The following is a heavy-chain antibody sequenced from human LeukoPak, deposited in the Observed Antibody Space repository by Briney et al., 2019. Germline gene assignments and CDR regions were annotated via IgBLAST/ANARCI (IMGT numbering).Heavy chain of an antibody. V-gene: IGHV3-7*04. CDR3: ARDGGYCSSTGCYDAFDI. CDR1: GFTFSSYW. J-gene: IGHJ3*02. Sequence: PGGSLRLSCAASGFTFSSYWMNWVGQAPGKGLEWVANIKQDGSEKSYVDSVKGRFTISRDNAKNSLYLQMNSLRAEDTAVYYCARDGGYCSSTGCYDAFDIWGQGTMVTVSS. D-gene: IGHD2-2*01. CDR2: IKQDGSEK.